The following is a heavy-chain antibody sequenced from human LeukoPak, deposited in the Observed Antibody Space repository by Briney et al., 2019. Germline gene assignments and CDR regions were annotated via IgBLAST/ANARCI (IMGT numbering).Heavy chain of an antibody. Sequence: ASVKVSCKASGYTFTVYYMHWIRQAPGQGLEWMGWINPKSGETNYAQKFQGRVTMTRDTSISTAYMELSRLRSDDTAVYYCARDFSPDRYGPRPPFDPWGQGTLVTVSS. D-gene: IGHD4-17*01. J-gene: IGHJ5*02. CDR1: GYTFTVYY. CDR2: INPKSGET. V-gene: IGHV1-2*02. CDR3: ARDFSPDRYGPRPPFDP.